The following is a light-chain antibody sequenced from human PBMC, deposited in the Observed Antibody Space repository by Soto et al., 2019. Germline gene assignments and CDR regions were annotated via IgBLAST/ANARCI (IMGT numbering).Light chain of an antibody. J-gene: IGKJ2*01. CDR2: DIS. CDR3: QRYGGSPLYT. Sequence: EIVLMQSPGTLSLSPGERATLSCRASQSLRNNYLAWYQQKPGQAPRLLIYDISSRATGIPDRFSGSGSGTDFTLTISRLEPEDFAVYYCQRYGGSPLYTFGQGTKLEIK. V-gene: IGKV3-20*01. CDR1: QSLRNNY.